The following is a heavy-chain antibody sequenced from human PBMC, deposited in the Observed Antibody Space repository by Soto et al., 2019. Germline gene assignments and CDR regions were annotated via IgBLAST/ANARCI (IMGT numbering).Heavy chain of an antibody. V-gene: IGHV4-59*12. D-gene: IGHD3-22*01. Sequence: PSETLSLTCTVSGGSISSYYWSWIRQPPGKGLEWIGYIYYSGSTNYNPSLKSRVTISVDTSKNQFSLKLTSVTAADTAVYFCARGDSGYYDSSGYYSYWGQGTLVTVSS. CDR2: IYYSGST. CDR3: ARGDSGYYDSSGYYSY. J-gene: IGHJ4*02. CDR1: GGSISSYY.